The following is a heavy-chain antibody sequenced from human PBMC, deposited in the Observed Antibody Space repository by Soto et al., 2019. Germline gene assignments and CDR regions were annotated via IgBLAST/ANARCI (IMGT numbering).Heavy chain of an antibody. J-gene: IGHJ4*02. D-gene: IGHD6-19*01. CDR2: IIPIFGTA. V-gene: IGHV1-69*01. CDR1: GGTFSSYA. CDR3: ARAHLTIAVAGGYFDY. Sequence: QVQLVQSGAEVKKPGSSVKVSSKASGGTFSSYAISWVRQAPGQGLEWMGGIIPIFGTANYAQKFQGRVTITADESTSTAYMELSSLRSEDTAVYYCARAHLTIAVAGGYFDYWGQGTLVTVSS.